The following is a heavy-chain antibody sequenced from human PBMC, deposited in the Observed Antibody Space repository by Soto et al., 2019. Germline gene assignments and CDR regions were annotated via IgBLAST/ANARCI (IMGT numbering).Heavy chain of an antibody. Sequence: GGSLRLSCAASGFAFSGYWMHWVRQAPGKGLVWVSRINSDGKSITYADSVKGRFTISRDNARNTLYLQMNSLRVEDTAVYYCATVWSSSCISGRYGMDVWGQGTTVSVSS. D-gene: IGHD6-6*01. CDR1: GFAFSGYW. CDR2: INSDGKSI. V-gene: IGHV3-74*01. CDR3: ATVWSSSCISGRYGMDV. J-gene: IGHJ6*02.